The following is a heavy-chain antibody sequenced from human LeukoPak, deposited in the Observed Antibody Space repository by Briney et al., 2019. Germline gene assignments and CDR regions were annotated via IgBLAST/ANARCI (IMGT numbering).Heavy chain of an antibody. CDR2: IYYSGST. CDR1: GGSTSSYY. V-gene: IGHV4-59*01. D-gene: IGHD3-22*01. Sequence: SSETLSLTCTVSGGSTSSYYWSWIRQPPGKGLEWIGYIYYSGSTNYNPSLKSRVTISVDTSKNQFSLRLTSVTAADTAVYYCARGPDSSGYHFDYWGQGTLVTVSS. CDR3: ARGPDSSGYHFDY. J-gene: IGHJ4*02.